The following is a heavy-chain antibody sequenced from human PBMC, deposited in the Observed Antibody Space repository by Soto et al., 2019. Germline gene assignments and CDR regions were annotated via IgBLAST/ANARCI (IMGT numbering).Heavy chain of an antibody. D-gene: IGHD3-9*01. Sequence: EVQLVESGGGLVKPGGSLRLSCAASGFTFSSYSMNWVRQAPGKGLEWVSSISSSSSYIYYADSLKGRFTISRDNAKNSLYLQMNILRAEDTAVYYCARTDYYDISGGAFDIWGQGTMVTVSS. CDR2: ISSSSSYI. J-gene: IGHJ3*02. CDR1: GFTFSSYS. CDR3: ARTDYYDISGGAFDI. V-gene: IGHV3-21*01.